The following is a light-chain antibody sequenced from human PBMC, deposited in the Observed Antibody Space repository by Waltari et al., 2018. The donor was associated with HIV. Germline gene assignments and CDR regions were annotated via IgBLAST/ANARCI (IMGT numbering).Light chain of an antibody. Sequence: SYELTQPPSVSVSPGQTASITCSGDKLEDKYTCWYQQKPGQSPVLVIFQDNKRPSGNPGRLSASNSWNTANLTISGTQAIDEADYYCQAWVTSTVIFGGGTKLSVL. V-gene: IGLV3-1*01. J-gene: IGLJ2*01. CDR1: KLEDKY. CDR3: QAWVTSTVI. CDR2: QDN.